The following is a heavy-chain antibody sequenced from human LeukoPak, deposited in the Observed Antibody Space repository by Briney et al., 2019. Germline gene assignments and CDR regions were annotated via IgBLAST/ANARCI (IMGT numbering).Heavy chain of an antibody. Sequence: SETLSLTCTVSGGSISSYYWSWIRQPAGKGLEWIGRIYTSGSTNYNPSLKSRVTMSVDTSKNQFSLKLSSVTAADTAVYYCARDLGGSGSYFRDYYYYYMDVWGKGTTVTISS. CDR3: ARDLGGSGSYFRDYYYYYMDV. V-gene: IGHV4-4*07. J-gene: IGHJ6*03. CDR1: GGSISSYY. D-gene: IGHD3-10*01. CDR2: IYTSGST.